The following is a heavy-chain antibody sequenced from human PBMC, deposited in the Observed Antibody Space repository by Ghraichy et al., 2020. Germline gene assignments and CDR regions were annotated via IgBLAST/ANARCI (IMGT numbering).Heavy chain of an antibody. V-gene: IGHV4-59*01. Sequence: SETLSLTCTVSGGSISSYYWSWIRQPPGKGLEWIGYIYYSGSTNYNPSLKSRVTISVDTSKNQFSLKLSSVTAADTAVYYCARDRNYYGMDVWGEGTTVTVSS. CDR2: IYYSGST. J-gene: IGHJ6*04. CDR3: ARDRNYYGMDV. CDR1: GGSISSYY.